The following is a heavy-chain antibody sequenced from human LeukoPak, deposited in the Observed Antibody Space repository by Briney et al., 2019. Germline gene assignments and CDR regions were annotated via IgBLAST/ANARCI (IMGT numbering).Heavy chain of an antibody. J-gene: IGHJ3*02. CDR2: IYYSGST. CDR1: GGSFSGYY. CDR3: AGVGTTTGFAGAFDI. D-gene: IGHD3-10*01. Sequence: PSETLSLTYAVYGGSFSGYYWSWIQQPPGNGLEWIGYIYYSGSTNSNPSLKSRATIPVNTSKNHNSLKLGSVTAADPAVYYCAGVGTTTGFAGAFDIWGQGTMVTVSS. V-gene: IGHV4-59*01.